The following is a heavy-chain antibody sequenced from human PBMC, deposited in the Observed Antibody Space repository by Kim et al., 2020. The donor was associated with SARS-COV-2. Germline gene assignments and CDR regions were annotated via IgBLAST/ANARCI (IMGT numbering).Heavy chain of an antibody. V-gene: IGHV3-73*01. CDR1: GFTFSGSA. J-gene: IGHJ4*02. Sequence: GGSLRLSCAASGFTFSGSAMHWVRQASGKGLEWVGRIRRKANSYATAYAASVKGRFTISRDDSKNTAYLQMNSLKTEDTAVYYCTRLVDYDSSGPSTPGGRGTLVTVSS. D-gene: IGHD3-22*01. CDR3: TRLVDYDSSGPSTP. CDR2: IRRKANSYAT.